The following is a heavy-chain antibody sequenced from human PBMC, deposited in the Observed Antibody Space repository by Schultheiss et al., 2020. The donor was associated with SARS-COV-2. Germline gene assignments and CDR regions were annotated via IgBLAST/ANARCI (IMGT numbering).Heavy chain of an antibody. Sequence: GGSLRLSCAASGFTFSSYGMHWVRQAPGKGLEWVAVIWYDGSNKYYADSVKGRFTISRDNSKNTLYLQMNSLRAEDTAAYYCAREGYDSSGYYYYGMDVWGQGTTVTVSS. CDR3: AREGYDSSGYYYYGMDV. CDR1: GFTFSSYG. V-gene: IGHV3-33*01. J-gene: IGHJ6*02. CDR2: IWYDGSNK. D-gene: IGHD3-22*01.